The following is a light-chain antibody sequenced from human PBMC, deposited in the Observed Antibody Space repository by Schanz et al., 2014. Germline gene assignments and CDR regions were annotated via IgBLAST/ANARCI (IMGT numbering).Light chain of an antibody. CDR3: SSYAGDTPHVA. CDR2: EGI. CDR1: SSDVGSYNL. Sequence: QSALTQPASVSGSPGQSITISCTGTSSDVGSYNLVSWYQQHPGKAPKLMIYEGIKRPSGVPDRFSGSKSGNTASLTVSGLQAEDEADYYCSSYAGDTPHVALGGGTKLTVL. J-gene: IGLJ2*01. V-gene: IGLV2-23*01.